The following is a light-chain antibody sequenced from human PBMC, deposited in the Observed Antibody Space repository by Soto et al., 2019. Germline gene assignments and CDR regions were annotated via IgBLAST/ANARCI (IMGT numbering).Light chain of an antibody. V-gene: IGKV3-11*01. CDR3: QQHSNWPPT. J-gene: IGKJ4*02. Sequence: EIVLTQSPATLSLSPGERATLSCRASQSVSSYLAWYQQKPGQAPRLLIYDASNRATGIPARFSGSGSGTDFTLTISRLEPEDFAVYYCQQHSNWPPTFGGGTKVEIK. CDR1: QSVSSY. CDR2: DAS.